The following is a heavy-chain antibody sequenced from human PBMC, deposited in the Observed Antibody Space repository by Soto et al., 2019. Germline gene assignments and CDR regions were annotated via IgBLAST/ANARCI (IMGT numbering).Heavy chain of an antibody. J-gene: IGHJ2*01. Sequence: QVQLVQSGAEVKKPGASVKVSCKASGYTFTSYGISWVRQAPGQGLEWMGWISAYNGNTNYAQKLQGRVTMTTDTSTSTAYMELRSLRSDDTAVYYCARDLFGTVTTPYWYFDLWGRGTLVTVSS. D-gene: IGHD4-17*01. CDR2: ISAYNGNT. CDR1: GYTFTSYG. CDR3: ARDLFGTVTTPYWYFDL. V-gene: IGHV1-18*01.